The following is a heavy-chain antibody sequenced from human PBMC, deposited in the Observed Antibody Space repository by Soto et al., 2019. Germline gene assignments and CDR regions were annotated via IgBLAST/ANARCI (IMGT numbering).Heavy chain of an antibody. CDR1: GFTFGSYW. CDR3: AKYGSGNYGAYALDI. V-gene: IGHV3-7*01. Sequence: SGGSLRLSCAASGFTFGSYWMSWVRQAPGKGLEWVANINPGGREKNYVNSVKGRFSISRDDAERSHHLQMNSLRAEDTAVYYCAKYGSGNYGAYALDIWGQGTMVTVSS. CDR2: INPGGREK. J-gene: IGHJ3*02. D-gene: IGHD3-10*01.